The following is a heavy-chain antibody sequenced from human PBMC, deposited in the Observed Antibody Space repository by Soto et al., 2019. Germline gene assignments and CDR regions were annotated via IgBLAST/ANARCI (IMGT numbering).Heavy chain of an antibody. D-gene: IGHD5-12*01. CDR2: ISTYSGDT. Sequence: ASVKVSCKASGYTFFTYDISWVRQAPGQGLEWMGWISTYSGDTKYAQKFQGRVTMTTDTSTATAYLELRSLRSDDTAVYYCARHHGPTTSENWFDPWGQGALVTVSS. J-gene: IGHJ5*02. V-gene: IGHV1-18*01. CDR1: GYTFFTYD. CDR3: ARHHGPTTSENWFDP.